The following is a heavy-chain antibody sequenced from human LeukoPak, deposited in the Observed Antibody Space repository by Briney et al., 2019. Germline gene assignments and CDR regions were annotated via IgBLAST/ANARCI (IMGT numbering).Heavy chain of an antibody. CDR2: INHSGST. Sequence: PSETLSLTCAVYGGSFSGYYWSWIRQPPGKGLEWIGEINHSGSTNYNPSLKGRVTISVDTSKNQFSLKLSSVTAADTAVYYCARGPGYSRDWFDPWGQGTLVTVSS. V-gene: IGHV4-34*01. J-gene: IGHJ5*02. CDR1: GGSFSGYY. CDR3: ARGPGYSRDWFDP. D-gene: IGHD5-18*01.